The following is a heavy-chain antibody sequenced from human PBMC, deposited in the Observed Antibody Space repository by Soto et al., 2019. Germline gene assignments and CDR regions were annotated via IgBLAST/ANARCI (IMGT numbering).Heavy chain of an antibody. CDR2: INPNSGGT. D-gene: IGHD6-19*01. V-gene: IGHV1-2*02. Sequence: ASVKVSCKASGYTFTGYYMHWVRQAPGQGLEWMGWINPNSGGTNYAQKFQGRVTMTRDTSISTAYMELSRLRSDDTAVYYCARGAGIAVDGTYYYYGMDVWGQGTMVTVSS. CDR3: ARGAGIAVDGTYYYYGMDV. CDR1: GYTFTGYY. J-gene: IGHJ6*02.